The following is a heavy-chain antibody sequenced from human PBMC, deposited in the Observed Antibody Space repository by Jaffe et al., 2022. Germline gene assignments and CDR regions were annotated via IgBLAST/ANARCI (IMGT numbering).Heavy chain of an antibody. D-gene: IGHD3-22*01. CDR3: AKEFFLTYYYDSSGYEDAFDI. Sequence: EVQLLESGGGLVQPGGSLRLSCAASGFTFSSYAMSWVRQAPGKGLEWVSAISGSGGSTYYADSVKGRFTISRDNSKNTLYLQMNSLRAEDTAVYYCAKEFFLTYYYDSSGYEDAFDIWGQGTMVTVSS. J-gene: IGHJ3*02. CDR2: ISGSGGST. V-gene: IGHV3-23*01. CDR1: GFTFSSYA.